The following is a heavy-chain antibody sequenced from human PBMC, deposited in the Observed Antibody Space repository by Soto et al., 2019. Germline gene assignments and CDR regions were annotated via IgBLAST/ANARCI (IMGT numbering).Heavy chain of an antibody. CDR1: GFTFSSYG. V-gene: IGHV3-33*01. Sequence: GGSLRLSCAASGFTFSSYGMHWVRQAPGKGLEWVAVIWYDGSNKYYADSVKGRFTISRDNSKNTLYLQMNSLRAEDTAVYYCARDTMMVVAAMGVDYWGQGTLVTVSS. J-gene: IGHJ4*02. CDR3: ARDTMMVVAAMGVDY. CDR2: IWYDGSNK. D-gene: IGHD2-15*01.